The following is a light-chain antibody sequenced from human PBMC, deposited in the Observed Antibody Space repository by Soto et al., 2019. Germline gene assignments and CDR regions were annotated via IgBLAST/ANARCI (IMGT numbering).Light chain of an antibody. V-gene: IGKV1-39*01. CDR3: QQGDSTPYT. J-gene: IGKJ2*01. Sequence: DIQMTQSPSSVSASVGDRVTITCRTSQSINTYLNWYQQKPGKAPNLLIYTTSHLHSGVPSRFSGSGSGTDFTLTISSLQPEYFATYFCQQGDSTPYTFGQGTTLEIK. CDR1: QSINTY. CDR2: TTS.